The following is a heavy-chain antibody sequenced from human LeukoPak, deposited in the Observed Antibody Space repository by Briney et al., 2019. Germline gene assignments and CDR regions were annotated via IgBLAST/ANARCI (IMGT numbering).Heavy chain of an antibody. J-gene: IGHJ5*02. D-gene: IGHD6-13*01. Sequence: SETLSLTCTVSGGSISSSSYYWGWIRQPPGKGLEWIGSIYYSGSTYYNPSLKSRVTISVDTSKNQFSLKLSSVTAADTAVYYCARGAAGGNNWFDPWGQGTLVTVSS. CDR1: GGSISSSSYY. V-gene: IGHV4-39*01. CDR3: ARGAAGGNNWFDP. CDR2: IYYSGST.